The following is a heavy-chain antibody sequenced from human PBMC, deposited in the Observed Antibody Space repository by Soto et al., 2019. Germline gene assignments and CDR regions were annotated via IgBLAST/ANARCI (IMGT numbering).Heavy chain of an antibody. Sequence: QVQLQESGPGLVKPSQTLSLTCTVSGGSISSGGYYWSWIRQHPGKGLEWIGYIYYSGSTYYNPSLKSLLTISLDTSNNQFSLKLSSVTAADTAVYYCARGRITFGGVIVRTWFDPCGQGTLVTVSS. CDR2: IYYSGST. J-gene: IGHJ5*02. CDR1: GGSISSGGYY. D-gene: IGHD3-16*02. CDR3: ARGRITFGGVIVRTWFDP. V-gene: IGHV4-31*01.